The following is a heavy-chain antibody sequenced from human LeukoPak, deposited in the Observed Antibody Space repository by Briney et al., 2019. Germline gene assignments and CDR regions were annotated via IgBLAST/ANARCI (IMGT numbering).Heavy chain of an antibody. D-gene: IGHD2-21*02. Sequence: SLPLSCAASGFTFSDYYMSWIRKAPGKGLEWVSYISSSSSYTNYADSVKGRFTISRDNAKNSLYLQMNSLRAEDTAVYYCARGAPVGTVYGMDHWGQGTMVTVSS. J-gene: IGHJ6*02. CDR3: ARGAPVGTVYGMDH. CDR1: GFTFSDYY. CDR2: ISSSSSYT. V-gene: IGHV3-11*06.